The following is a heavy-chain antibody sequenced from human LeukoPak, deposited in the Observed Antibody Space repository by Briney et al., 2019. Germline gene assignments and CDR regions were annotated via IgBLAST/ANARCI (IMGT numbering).Heavy chain of an antibody. J-gene: IGHJ4*02. D-gene: IGHD5-24*01. CDR3: ARRGDGYNSAIDY. Sequence: PGGSLRLSCAASGFTFNTYNMNWVRQAPGKGLEWVSSISTSSSYIYYADSVKGRFTTSRDNAKNSLYPQMNSLRAEDTAVYYCARRGDGYNSAIDYWGQGTLVTVSS. V-gene: IGHV3-21*01. CDR1: GFTFNTYN. CDR2: ISTSSSYI.